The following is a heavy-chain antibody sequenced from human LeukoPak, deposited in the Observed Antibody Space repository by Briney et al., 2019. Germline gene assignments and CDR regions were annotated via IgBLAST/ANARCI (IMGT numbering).Heavy chain of an antibody. CDR3: ARDGDKITMVRGANYGMDV. D-gene: IGHD3-10*01. J-gene: IGHJ6*02. Sequence: SGGSLRLSCAASGFSFSTYAMNWVRQAPGKGLEWVSSISSSSDYMSYADSVKGRFTISRDNAKNSLYLQMNSLRAEDTAVYYCARDGDKITMVRGANYGMDVWGQGTTVTVSS. CDR1: GFSFSTYA. CDR2: ISSSSDYM. V-gene: IGHV3-21*01.